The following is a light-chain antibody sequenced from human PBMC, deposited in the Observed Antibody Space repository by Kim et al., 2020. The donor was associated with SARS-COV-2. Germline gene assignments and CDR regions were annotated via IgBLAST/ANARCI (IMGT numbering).Light chain of an antibody. CDR1: QSVGRY. J-gene: IGKJ4*01. Sequence: EIVMTQSPATLSVSPGERATLSCRASQSVGRYLVWYQQKPGQTPRLLIYDTFNRATGIPARFSGSGSGTDFTLTISSLQPEDFAVYYCQQRSSWPPVTFGGGTKVDIK. V-gene: IGKV3-11*01. CDR3: QQRSSWPPVT. CDR2: DTF.